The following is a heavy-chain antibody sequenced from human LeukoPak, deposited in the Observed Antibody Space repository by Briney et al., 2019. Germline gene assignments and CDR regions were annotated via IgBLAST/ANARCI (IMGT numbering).Heavy chain of an antibody. CDR3: ARIVGATEPGYYYYYTDV. CDR2: IYYGGRI. Sequence: SETLSLTCTVSGGSISGSYYWGWIRQPPGKGLEWIGSIYYGGRIYYNPSLKSRVTISVDTSKNQFSLKLSSVTAADTAVYYCARIVGATEPGYYYYYTDVWGKGTTVTVSS. V-gene: IGHV4-39*07. D-gene: IGHD1-26*01. CDR1: GGSISGSYY. J-gene: IGHJ6*03.